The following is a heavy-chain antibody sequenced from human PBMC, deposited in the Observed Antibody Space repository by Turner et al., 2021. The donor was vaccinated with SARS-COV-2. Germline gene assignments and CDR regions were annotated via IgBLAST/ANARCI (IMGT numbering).Heavy chain of an antibody. CDR2: RSYEGSNK. Sequence: QVQLVESGGGVVQPGRSLRLSCAASGFTFSSYGMHWVRPAPGKGLEWVAVRSYEGSNKYFADSVKGRFTITRDNSKNTLFLQMNSLGAEDTAVYYCAKVGYSYAYPNLYFDYWGQGTLVTVSS. V-gene: IGHV3-30*18. CDR1: GFTFSSYG. D-gene: IGHD5-18*01. CDR3: AKVGYSYAYPNLYFDY. J-gene: IGHJ4*02.